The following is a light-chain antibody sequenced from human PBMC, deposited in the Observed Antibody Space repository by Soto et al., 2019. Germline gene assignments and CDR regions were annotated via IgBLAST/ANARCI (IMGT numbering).Light chain of an antibody. Sequence: QSVLTQPPSVSGAPGQRVTISCTGSSSNIGAGYAVHWYQQLPGTAPKLLIYDNNNRPSGVPDRFSGSESGTSASLAITGLQAEDEAEYYCQSYDSSLSGVVFGGGTKLTVL. V-gene: IGLV1-40*01. CDR1: SSNIGAGYA. J-gene: IGLJ2*01. CDR2: DNN. CDR3: QSYDSSLSGVV.